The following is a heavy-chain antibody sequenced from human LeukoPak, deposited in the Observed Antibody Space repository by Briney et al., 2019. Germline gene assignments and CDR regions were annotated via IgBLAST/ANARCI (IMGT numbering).Heavy chain of an antibody. J-gene: IGHJ5*02. Sequence: SETLSLTCAVYGGSFSGYYWSWIRQPPGKGLEWIGEINHSGSTNYNPSLKRRVTISVDTSKNQFSLKLSSVTAADTAVYYCARDRNYYGSGVNWFDPWGQGTLVTVSS. CDR2: INHSGST. CDR3: ARDRNYYGSGVNWFDP. CDR1: GGSFSGYY. D-gene: IGHD3-10*01. V-gene: IGHV4-34*01.